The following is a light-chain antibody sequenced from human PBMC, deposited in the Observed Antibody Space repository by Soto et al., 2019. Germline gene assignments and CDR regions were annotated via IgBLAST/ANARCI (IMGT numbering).Light chain of an antibody. J-gene: IGKJ1*01. CDR2: AAS. CDR3: QQYGSSPWT. V-gene: IGKV3-20*01. CDR1: QSVASSF. Sequence: EIVLTQSPGTLSVSPGEGATLSCRASQSVASSFLAWYQHKPGQAPRLLIYAASTRATGIPDRFSGSGSGTAFTLTISRLEPDDFAVFYCQQYGSSPWTFGQGTKVEIK.